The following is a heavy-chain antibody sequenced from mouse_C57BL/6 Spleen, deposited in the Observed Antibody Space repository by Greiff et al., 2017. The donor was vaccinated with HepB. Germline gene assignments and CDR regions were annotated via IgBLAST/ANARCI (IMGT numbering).Heavy chain of an antibody. D-gene: IGHD2-2*01. Sequence: QVQLQQPGAELVKPGASVKLSCNATGYTFTSYWMHWVKQRPGQGLEWIGMIHPNSGSTNYNEKFKSKATLTVDKSSSTDYMQLSSLTSEDSAVYYCARSLMVTTGGIDYWGQGTTLTVSS. CDR1: GYTFTSYW. CDR2: IHPNSGST. V-gene: IGHV1-64*01. J-gene: IGHJ2*01. CDR3: ARSLMVTTGGIDY.